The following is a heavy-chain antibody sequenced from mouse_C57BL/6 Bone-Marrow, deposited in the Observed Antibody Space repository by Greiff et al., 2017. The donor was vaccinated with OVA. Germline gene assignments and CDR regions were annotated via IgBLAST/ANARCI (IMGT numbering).Heavy chain of an antibody. CDR1: GFNIKDDY. Sequence: EVKLMESGAELVRPGASVKLSCTASGFNIKDDYMHWVKQRPEQGLEWIGWIDPENGDTEYASKFQGKATITADTSSNTADLQLSSLTSEDTAVYYCTSYYYGSSFYAMDYWGQGTSVTVSS. J-gene: IGHJ4*01. CDR2: IDPENGDT. D-gene: IGHD1-1*01. V-gene: IGHV14-4*01. CDR3: TSYYYGSSFYAMDY.